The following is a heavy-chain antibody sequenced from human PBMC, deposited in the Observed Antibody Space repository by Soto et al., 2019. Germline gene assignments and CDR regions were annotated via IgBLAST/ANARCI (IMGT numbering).Heavy chain of an antibody. D-gene: IGHD3-22*01. CDR2: IRGEANGGTA. CDR1: GFNFANYA. CDR3: TRNNYESSGYYVY. J-gene: IGHJ4*02. Sequence: EGRLAESGGGLAESGRSLRLSCTGSGFNFANYALTWVRQAPGNGLEWVGFIRGEANGGTADYAASLKGRITISSDDSIRIAYLDLNSMPTADTAAYYCTRNNYESSGYYVYWGQRTLVTASS. V-gene: IGHV3-49*04.